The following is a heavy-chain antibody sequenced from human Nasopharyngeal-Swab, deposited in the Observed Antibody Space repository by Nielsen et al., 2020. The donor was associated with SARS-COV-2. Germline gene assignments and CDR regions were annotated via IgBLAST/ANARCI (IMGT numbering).Heavy chain of an antibody. CDR1: GFTFNNYN. V-gene: IGHV3-21*01. J-gene: IGHJ6*02. Sequence: GESLKISCAASGFTFNNYNFNWDRQAPGKGLEWVSSISSSSSYIYYADSVKGRFTISRDNAKNSLYLQMNSLRAEDTAVYYCARDGLDYDFWSAYFIDVWGQGTTVTVSS. CDR2: ISSSSSYI. D-gene: IGHD3-3*01. CDR3: ARDGLDYDFWSAYFIDV.